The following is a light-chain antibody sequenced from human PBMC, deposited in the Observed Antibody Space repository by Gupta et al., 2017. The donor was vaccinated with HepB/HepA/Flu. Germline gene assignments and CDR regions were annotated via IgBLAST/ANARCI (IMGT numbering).Light chain of an antibody. CDR2: TAY. CDR1: QDIHSY. Sequence: IELTQSPSFLSASVGHRVTITCRASQDIHSYLIWYQQKPGKAPNLLIYTAYTVQGGVPSRFSGIGSGTEFTLTISSLQPEDFATYYCQQVNSYPVTFGQGTPMDIK. V-gene: IGKV1-9*01. J-gene: IGKJ5*01. CDR3: QQVNSYPVT.